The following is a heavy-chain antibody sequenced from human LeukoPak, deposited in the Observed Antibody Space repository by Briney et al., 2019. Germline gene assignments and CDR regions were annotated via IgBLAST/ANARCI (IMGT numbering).Heavy chain of an antibody. J-gene: IGHJ1*01. V-gene: IGHV4-39*01. Sequence: SETLSLTCTVSGGSISSSSYYWGWIRPPPGKGLEWIGSIYYSGSTYYNPSLKSRVTISVDTSKNQFYLKLSSVTAADTAVYYWARRRFEGYCSSTSCYTGEYFQHWGQGTLVTVSS. CDR3: ARRRFEGYCSSTSCYTGEYFQH. CDR2: IYYSGST. CDR1: GGSISSSSYY. D-gene: IGHD2-2*02.